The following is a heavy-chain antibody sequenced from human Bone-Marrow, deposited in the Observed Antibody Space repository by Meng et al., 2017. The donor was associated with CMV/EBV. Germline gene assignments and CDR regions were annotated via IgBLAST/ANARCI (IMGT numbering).Heavy chain of an antibody. J-gene: IGHJ5*02. CDR2: ISSSSSYI. CDR3: ARVRGDLVGATSS. CDR1: GFTFSSYS. V-gene: IGHV3-21*01. D-gene: IGHD1-26*01. Sequence: ESLKISCAASGFTFSSYSMNWVRQAPGKGLEWVSSISSSSSYIYYADSVKGRFTISRDNAKNSLYLQMNSLRAEDTAVYYCARVRGDLVGATSSWGQGTLVTVSS.